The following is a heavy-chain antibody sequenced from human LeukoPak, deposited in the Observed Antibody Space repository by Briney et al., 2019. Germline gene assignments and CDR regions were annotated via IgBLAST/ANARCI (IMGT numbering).Heavy chain of an antibody. V-gene: IGHV5-51*01. CDR3: ARWGTVTRFVVDY. J-gene: IGHJ4*02. Sequence: GESLKISCKGSGYSFTNYWIGWVRQMPGKGLEWMGIIYPGNSDTRYSPSFQGQVTISADKSISTAYLQWRSLKASDTAMYYCARWGTVTRFVVDYWGQGNLVTVSS. CDR2: IYPGNSDT. CDR1: GYSFTNYW. D-gene: IGHD4-17*01.